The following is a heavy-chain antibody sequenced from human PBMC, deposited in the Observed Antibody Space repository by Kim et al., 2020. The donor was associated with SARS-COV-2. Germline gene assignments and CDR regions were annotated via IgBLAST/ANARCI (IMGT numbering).Heavy chain of an antibody. D-gene: IGHD3-10*01. V-gene: IGHV6-1*01. Sequence: SQTLSLTCAISGDSVSSNSAAWNWIRQSPSRGLEWLGRTYYRSKWYSDYAISVKSRLTINPDTSKNQVSLQLNSVTPEDTAVYYCAVGHGSGSGALWGRLLYSYYGMDVWGQGTTVTVSS. CDR1: GDSVSSNSAA. CDR3: AVGHGSGSGALWGRLLYSYYGMDV. CDR2: TYYRSKWYS. J-gene: IGHJ6*02.